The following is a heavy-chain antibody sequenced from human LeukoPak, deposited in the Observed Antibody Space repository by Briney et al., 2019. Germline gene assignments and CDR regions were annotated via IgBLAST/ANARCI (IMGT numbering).Heavy chain of an antibody. V-gene: IGHV3-7*03. CDR3: AISSTAGGGY. Sequence: GGSLRLSCAASGFTFSSYWISWVRQAPGKGPEWVANINQDGSERYYVDSVRGRFTISRDNAKNSLYLQVNSLRTEDTAVYYCAISSTAGGGYWGQGTLVTVSS. CDR2: INQDGSER. CDR1: GFTFSSYW. D-gene: IGHD3-10*01. J-gene: IGHJ4*02.